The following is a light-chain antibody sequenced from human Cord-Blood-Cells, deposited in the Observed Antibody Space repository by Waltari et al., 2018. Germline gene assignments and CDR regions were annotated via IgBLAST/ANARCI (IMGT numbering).Light chain of an antibody. V-gene: IGLV2-14*01. CDR2: EVS. Sequence: QSALTQPASVSGSPGQSITISCTGTSSDVGGYNYVSWYQPHPGKAPKLMSYEVSNRPSGVYNRFSGSKSGNTASLTISGLQAEDEADYYCSSYTSSSTWVFGGGTKLTVL. CDR1: SSDVGGYNY. CDR3: SSYTSSSTWV. J-gene: IGLJ3*02.